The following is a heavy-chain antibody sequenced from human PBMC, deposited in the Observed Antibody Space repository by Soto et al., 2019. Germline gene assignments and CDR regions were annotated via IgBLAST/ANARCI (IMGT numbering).Heavy chain of an antibody. V-gene: IGHV3-48*02. CDR1: GFAFSSYS. J-gene: IGHJ4*02. CDR3: ARDGRYSGYDPFDY. Sequence: GGSLRLSCAASGFAFSSYSMNWVRQAPGKGLEWVSYISSSSSTIYYADSVKGRFTISRDNAKNSLYLQMNSLRDEDTAVYYCARDGRYSGYDPFDYWGQGTLVTVSS. D-gene: IGHD5-12*01. CDR2: ISSSSSTI.